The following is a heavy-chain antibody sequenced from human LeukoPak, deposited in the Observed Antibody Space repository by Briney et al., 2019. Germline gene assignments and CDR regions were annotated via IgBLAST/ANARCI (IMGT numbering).Heavy chain of an antibody. Sequence: GGSLRLSCAASGFTFSTYAMAWVRQAPGKGLEYVSAISSNGGSTYYANSVKGRFTISRDNSKNTLYLQMGSLRAEDMAVYYCARDGEGLKGSDYWGQGTLVTVSS. CDR3: ARDGEGLKGSDY. J-gene: IGHJ4*02. CDR1: GFTFSTYA. V-gene: IGHV3-64*01. D-gene: IGHD3-3*01. CDR2: ISSNGGST.